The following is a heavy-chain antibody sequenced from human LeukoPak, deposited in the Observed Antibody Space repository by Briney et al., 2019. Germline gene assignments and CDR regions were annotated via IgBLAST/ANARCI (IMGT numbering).Heavy chain of an antibody. Sequence: GGSLRLSCAASGFIFTDYYMTWIRQAPGKGLEWVSYMSSSGSTIYYADSVKGRFTISRDNAKNSLYLQMNSLRAEDTAVYYCARDPGSWPHGAYGMDVWGQGTTVTVSS. D-gene: IGHD3-10*01. CDR2: MSSSGSTI. V-gene: IGHV3-11*04. CDR1: GFIFTDYY. J-gene: IGHJ6*02. CDR3: ARDPGSWPHGAYGMDV.